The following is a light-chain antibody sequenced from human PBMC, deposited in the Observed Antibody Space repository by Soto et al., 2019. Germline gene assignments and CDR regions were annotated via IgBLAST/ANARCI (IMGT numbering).Light chain of an antibody. CDR2: GAS. CDR1: QHGVTNY. J-gene: IGKJ1*01. V-gene: IGKV3D-15*01. Sequence: TPAPSPPSLSRGGRSHLPCRASQHGVTNYLAWYQFKPGQAPRILIFGASGRATGIPDRFSGSGSGTEFTLTISSLQSEDFAVYYCQQYHDWPLTFGQGTKVDIK. CDR3: QQYHDWPLT.